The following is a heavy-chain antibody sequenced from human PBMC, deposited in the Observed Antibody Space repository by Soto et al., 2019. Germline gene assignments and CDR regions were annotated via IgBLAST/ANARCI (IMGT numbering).Heavy chain of an antibody. CDR3: PKCCQGRQHGPTDY. V-gene: IGHV3-23*01. CDR2: IAENGVAT. CDR1: GFTFSDYT. D-gene: IGHD2-21*01. J-gene: IGHJ4*02. Sequence: GGTLRRSCAACGFTFSDYTMTWVRQAPWKGLEWVSLIAENGVATFYTDSVKGRFTISRDNSKNTLYLQMNSLRAEDTAVYYCPKCCQGRQHGPTDYSCQVTLIALCS.